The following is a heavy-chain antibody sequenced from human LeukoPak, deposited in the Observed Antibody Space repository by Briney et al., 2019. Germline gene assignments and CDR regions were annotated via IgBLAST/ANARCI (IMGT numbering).Heavy chain of an antibody. CDR2: INHSGRT. V-gene: IGHV4-34*01. D-gene: IGHD3-22*01. CDR3: ASCLSFYFDPRGHLVRDAFDI. Sequence: SETLSLTCAVYGASFSGYYWSWIRQPPGKGLEWIGEINHSGRTNYNPSLKSRVTISVDTSKNQFSLKLSSVTAADTAVYYCASCLSFYFDPRGHLVRDAFDICGQGTLVTVSS. CDR1: GASFSGYY. J-gene: IGHJ3*02.